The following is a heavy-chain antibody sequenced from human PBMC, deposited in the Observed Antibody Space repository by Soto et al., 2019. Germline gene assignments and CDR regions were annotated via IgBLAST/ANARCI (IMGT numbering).Heavy chain of an antibody. D-gene: IGHD3-10*01. V-gene: IGHV4-59*08. CDR2: IYYSGST. CDR3: ARHNYGSGSTYFEY. J-gene: IGHJ4*02. Sequence: SETLSLTCTVSGGSISSYYWSWIRQPPGKGLEWIGYIYYSGSTNYNPSLKSRVTISVDTSKNQFSLKLNSMTAADTAVYYCARHNYGSGSTYFEYWGQGTLVTVAS. CDR1: GGSISSYY.